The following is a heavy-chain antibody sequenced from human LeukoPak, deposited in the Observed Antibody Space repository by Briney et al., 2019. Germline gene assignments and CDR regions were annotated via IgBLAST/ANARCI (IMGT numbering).Heavy chain of an antibody. CDR3: AKELGARQPSDY. Sequence: QSGGSLRLSCAASGFTFNSYGMSWVRQAPGKGLEWVSAISGSGGNTYYTDSVKGRFSISRDNSKNTLYLQMYSLRAEDTAIYYCAKELGARQPSDYWGQGTLVTVSS. D-gene: IGHD6-6*01. CDR1: GFTFNSYG. J-gene: IGHJ4*02. CDR2: ISGSGGNT. V-gene: IGHV3-23*01.